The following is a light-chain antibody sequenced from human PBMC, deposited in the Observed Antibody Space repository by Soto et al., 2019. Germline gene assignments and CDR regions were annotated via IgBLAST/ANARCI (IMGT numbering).Light chain of an antibody. Sequence: QSALTQPASVSGSPGQSITISCTGTSSDVGDYNYVSWYQLHPGKAPKLMIYEVTNRPSGVSDRFSGSKSGNTASLSISGLQAEDEADYYCSSYSSSATNYVFGSGTKLTVL. CDR1: SSDVGDYNY. CDR2: EVT. CDR3: SSYSSSATNYV. V-gene: IGLV2-14*01. J-gene: IGLJ1*01.